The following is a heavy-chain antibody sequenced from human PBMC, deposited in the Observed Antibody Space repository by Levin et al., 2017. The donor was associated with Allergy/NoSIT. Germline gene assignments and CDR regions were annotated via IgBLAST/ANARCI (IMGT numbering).Heavy chain of an antibody. CDR2: IYWDNDK. V-gene: IGHV2-5*02. D-gene: IGHD3-9*01. J-gene: IGHJ3*02. CDR3: AHRQVGSSFDWVAGALDI. Sequence: KVSGPTLVKPTQTLTLTCTFSGFSLSTSGVGVAWIRQPPGKALEWLAVIYWDNDKRYSPSLRSRLTINKDTPKNQVVLIMTNMDPVDTATYYCAHRQVGSSFDWVAGALDIWGQGTLVTVSS. CDR1: GFSLSTSGVG.